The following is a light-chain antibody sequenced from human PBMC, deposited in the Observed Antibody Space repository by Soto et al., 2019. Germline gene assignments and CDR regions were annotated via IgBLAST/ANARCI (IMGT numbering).Light chain of an antibody. Sequence: QSALTQPRSVSGSPGQSVTISCTGTSSDVGGYNYVSWYQQHPGKAPKLMIYDVTKRPSGVPDRFSGSKSGNTASPTISGLQAEDEADYYCCSFAGTYTFEVFGTGTKLTVL. CDR1: SSDVGGYNY. CDR3: CSFAGTYTFEV. CDR2: DVT. V-gene: IGLV2-11*01. J-gene: IGLJ1*01.